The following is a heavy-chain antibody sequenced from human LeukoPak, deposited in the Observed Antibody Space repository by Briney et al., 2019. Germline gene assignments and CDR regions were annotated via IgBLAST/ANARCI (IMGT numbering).Heavy chain of an antibody. J-gene: IGHJ4*02. D-gene: IGHD6-13*01. CDR2: INHSGST. V-gene: IGHV4-34*01. CDR1: GFTFSSYA. Sequence: GSLRLSCAASGFTFSSYAMSWIRQPPGKGLEWIGEINHSGSTNYNPSLKSRVTISVDTSKNQFSLKLSSVTAADTAVYYCARVGPYSSSWFFDYWGQGTLVTVSS. CDR3: ARVGPYSSSWFFDY.